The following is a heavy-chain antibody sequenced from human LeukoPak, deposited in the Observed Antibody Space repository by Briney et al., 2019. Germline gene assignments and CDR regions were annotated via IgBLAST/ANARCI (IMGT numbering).Heavy chain of an antibody. Sequence: ASVKVSCKASGGTFSSYAISWVRQAPGQGLEWMRRIIPILGIANYAQKFQGRVTITADKSTSTAYMELSSLRSEDTAVYYCASGLMSIRFDYWGQGTLVTVSS. J-gene: IGHJ4*02. CDR3: ASGLMSIRFDY. V-gene: IGHV1-69*04. D-gene: IGHD3-3*02. CDR1: GGTFSSYA. CDR2: IIPILGIA.